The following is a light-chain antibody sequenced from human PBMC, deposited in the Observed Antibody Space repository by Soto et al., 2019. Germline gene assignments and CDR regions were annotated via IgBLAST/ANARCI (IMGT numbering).Light chain of an antibody. CDR3: TSFTSTNTPVV. V-gene: IGLV2-14*01. Sequence: QSALTQPASVSGSLGQSITFSCTGTSSDVGGYNYVSWYQQHPGKAPKLMLYEVNSRPSGVSSRFSGSKSGNTASLTISGLQAEDEADYYCTSFTSTNTPVVFCGGTQLTVL. CDR1: SSDVGGYNY. J-gene: IGLJ2*01. CDR2: EVN.